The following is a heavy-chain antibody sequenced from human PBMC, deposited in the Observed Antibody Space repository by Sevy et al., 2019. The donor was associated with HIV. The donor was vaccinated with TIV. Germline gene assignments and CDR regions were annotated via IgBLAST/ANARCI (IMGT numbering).Heavy chain of an antibody. D-gene: IGHD2-2*02. Sequence: ASVKVSCKASGGNLHNYGINWVRRAPGQGLEWMGGLIPIFRTSTYAQNFRGRITFAADEATSTFYLEMSSLRADDTAVYYCSRDRGPAAISDAFDIWGQGTMVTVSS. CDR2: LIPIFRTS. CDR1: GGNLHNYG. CDR3: SRDRGPAAISDAFDI. J-gene: IGHJ3*02. V-gene: IGHV1-69*13.